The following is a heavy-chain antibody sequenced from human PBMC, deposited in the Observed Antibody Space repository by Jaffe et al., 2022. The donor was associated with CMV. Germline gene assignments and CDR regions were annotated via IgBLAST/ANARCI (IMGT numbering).Heavy chain of an antibody. CDR1: GFSFNKYG. J-gene: IGHJ4*02. CDR2: IWYDGGDK. Sequence: QVQLVESGGGVVQPGRSLRLSCEAAGFSFNKYGMHWVRQAPGKGLEWVALIWYDGGDKYYADSVKGRFTISRDNPQKTLYLQMNSLRVEDTAVYYCARWGSGSQTSVMVTDVWGQGTLVTVSS. V-gene: IGHV3-33*08. D-gene: IGHD3-10*01. CDR3: ARWGSGSQTSVMVTDV.